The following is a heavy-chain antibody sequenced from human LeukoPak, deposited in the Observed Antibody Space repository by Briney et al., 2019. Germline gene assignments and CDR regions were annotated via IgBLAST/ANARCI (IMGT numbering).Heavy chain of an antibody. CDR1: GFTVSSNY. V-gene: IGHV3-66*01. Sequence: GGSLRFSCAASGFTVSSNYMSWVRQAPGKGPEWVSVIYSGGSTCYADSVKGRFTISRDNSKNTLYLQMNSLRAEDTAVYYCARGEDSSSWYDGYYYSGMVVWGQGTTVTASS. D-gene: IGHD6-13*01. CDR2: IYSGGST. CDR3: ARGEDSSSWYDGYYYSGMVV. J-gene: IGHJ6*02.